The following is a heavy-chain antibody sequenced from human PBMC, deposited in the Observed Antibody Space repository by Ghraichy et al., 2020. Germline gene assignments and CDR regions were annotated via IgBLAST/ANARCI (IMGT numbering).Heavy chain of an antibody. V-gene: IGHV3-23*01. J-gene: IGHJ5*02. CDR1: GFTFSSYA. Sequence: GGSLRLSCAASGFTFSSYAMSWVRQAPGKGLEWVSAISGSGGSTYYADSVKGRFTISRDNSKNTLYLQMNSLRAEDTAVYYCNLWLYQNWFDPWGQGTLVTVSS. CDR2: ISGSGGST. CDR3: NLWLYQNWFDP. D-gene: IGHD2-21*01.